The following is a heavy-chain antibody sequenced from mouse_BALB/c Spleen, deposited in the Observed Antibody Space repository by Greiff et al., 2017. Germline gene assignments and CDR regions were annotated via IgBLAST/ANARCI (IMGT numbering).Heavy chain of an antibody. CDR2: IDPANGNT. Sequence: VQLKQSGAELVKPGASVKLSCTASGFNIKDTYMHWVKQRPEQGLEWIGRIDPANGNTKYDPKFQGKATITADTSSNTAYLQLSSLTSEDTAVYYCASYTYYAMDYWGQGTSVTVSS. CDR3: ASYTYYAMDY. J-gene: IGHJ4*01. V-gene: IGHV14-3*02. CDR1: GFNIKDTY.